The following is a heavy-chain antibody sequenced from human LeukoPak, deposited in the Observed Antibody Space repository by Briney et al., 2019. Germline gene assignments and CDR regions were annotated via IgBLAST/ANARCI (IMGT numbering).Heavy chain of an antibody. J-gene: IGHJ4*02. Sequence: SETLSLTCTVSGGSISSSSYFWGWIRQPPGKGLEWLGSSFYSGSTYYSPSLNSRVTISVDTSKNQFSLKLSSVTAADTAVYYCARDGRGLDYWGQGTLVTVSS. CDR3: ARDGRGLDY. CDR1: GGSISSSSYF. V-gene: IGHV4-39*02. CDR2: SFYSGST. D-gene: IGHD3-10*01.